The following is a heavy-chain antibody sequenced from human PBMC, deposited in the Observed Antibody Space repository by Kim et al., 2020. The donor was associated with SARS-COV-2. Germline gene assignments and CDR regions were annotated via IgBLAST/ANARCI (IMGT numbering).Heavy chain of an antibody. CDR2: INHSGST. V-gene: IGHV4-34*01. D-gene: IGHD1-20*01. CDR1: GGSFSGYY. Sequence: SETLSLTCAVYGGSFSGYYWSWIRQPPGKGLEWIGEINHSGSTNYNPSLKSRVTISVDTSKNQFSLKLSSVTAADTAVYYCAGGDNPLDPWGQGTLVTVSS. J-gene: IGHJ5*02. CDR3: AGGDNPLDP.